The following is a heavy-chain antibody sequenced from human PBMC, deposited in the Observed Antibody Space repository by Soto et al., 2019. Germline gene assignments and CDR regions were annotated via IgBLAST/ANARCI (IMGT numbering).Heavy chain of an antibody. CDR2: IYYSGST. J-gene: IGHJ4*02. V-gene: IGHV4-39*01. CDR1: GGSISSSSYY. Sequence: SETLSLTCTVSGGSISSSSYYWGWIRQPPGKGLEWIGSIYYSGSTYYNPSLKSRVTISVDTSKNQFSLKLSSVTAADTAVYYCATFSGVYSSGWYNARRDFDYWGQGTLVTVSS. D-gene: IGHD6-19*01. CDR3: ATFSGVYSSGWYNARRDFDY.